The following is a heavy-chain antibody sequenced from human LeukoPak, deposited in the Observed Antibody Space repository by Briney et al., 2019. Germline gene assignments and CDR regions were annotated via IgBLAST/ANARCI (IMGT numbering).Heavy chain of an antibody. J-gene: IGHJ5*02. CDR1: GFTFSSYS. Sequence: GGSLRLSCAASGFTFSSYSMNWVRQAPGKGLEWVSLISSSSSYIYYADSVKGRFTISRDNSKNTLFLQMNSLRGEDTAVYYCAKAGGIYYPDHFDPWGQGTLVTVSS. CDR2: ISSSSSYI. D-gene: IGHD1-26*01. V-gene: IGHV3-21*01. CDR3: AKAGGIYYPDHFDP.